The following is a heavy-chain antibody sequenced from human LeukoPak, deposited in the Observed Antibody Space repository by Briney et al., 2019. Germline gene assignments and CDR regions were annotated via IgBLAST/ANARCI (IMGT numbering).Heavy chain of an antibody. CDR3: AGSSWYPHFEH. CDR2: IYYSGST. J-gene: IGHJ4*02. V-gene: IGHV4-59*01. CDR1: GGAINTYY. D-gene: IGHD6-13*01. Sequence: PSETLSLTCTVSGGAINTYYWSWIRQPPGKGLEWIAYIYYSGSTYYNPSLKRRVTISVDTSKYQFSLNLTSVTAADTAVYYCAGSSWYPHFEHWGQGALVTVSS.